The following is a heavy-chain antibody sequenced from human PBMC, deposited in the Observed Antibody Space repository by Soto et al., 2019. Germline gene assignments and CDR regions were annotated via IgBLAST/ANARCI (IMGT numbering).Heavy chain of an antibody. Sequence: QVQLMQSGAEVKKPGSSVKVSCKASGGTFSSDAISWVRQAPGQGLEWMGGIISIFGIANYAQKFQGRVTMTADESTSTAYMELSSLRSEDTAVYYCARSAGQDARDLDYWGQGPLVTVSS. D-gene: IGHD2-8*01. CDR2: IISIFGIA. CDR1: GGTFSSDA. CDR3: ARSAGQDARDLDY. J-gene: IGHJ4*02. V-gene: IGHV1-69*01.